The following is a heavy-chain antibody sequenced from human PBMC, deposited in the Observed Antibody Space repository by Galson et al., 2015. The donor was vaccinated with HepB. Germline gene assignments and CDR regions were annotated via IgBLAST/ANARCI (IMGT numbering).Heavy chain of an antibody. CDR2: ISAYNGNT. V-gene: IGHV1-18*01. J-gene: IGHJ4*02. D-gene: IGHD2-2*01. CDR3: ARDVVVPAATTYYFDY. CDR1: GYTFTSYG. Sequence: SVKVSCKASGYTFTSYGISWVRQAPGQGLEWMGWISAYNGNTNYAQKLQGRVTMTTDTSTSTAYMELRSLRSDDTAVYYCARDVVVPAATTYYFDYWGQGTLVTVSS.